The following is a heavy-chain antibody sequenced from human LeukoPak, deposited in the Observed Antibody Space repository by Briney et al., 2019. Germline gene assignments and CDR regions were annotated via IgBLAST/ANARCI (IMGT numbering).Heavy chain of an antibody. J-gene: IGHJ3*02. Sequence: SETLSLTCTVSGGSISSGSYYWSWIRQPAGKGLEWIGRTYTSGSTNYNPSLKSRVTISVDTSKNQFSLKLSSVTAADTAVYYCAIRETSDAFDIWGQGTMVTVSS. V-gene: IGHV4-61*02. D-gene: IGHD1-7*01. CDR3: AIRETSDAFDI. CDR2: TYTSGST. CDR1: GGSISSGSYY.